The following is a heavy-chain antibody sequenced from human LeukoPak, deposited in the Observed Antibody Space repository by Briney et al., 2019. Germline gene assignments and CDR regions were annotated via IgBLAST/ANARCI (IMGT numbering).Heavy chain of an antibody. CDR3: ARDFRCSSTSCYSYGMDV. CDR1: GFTFSSYA. J-gene: IGHJ6*02. Sequence: GGSLRLSCAASGFTFSSYAMHWVRQAPGKGLEWVAVISYDGNNKYYADSVKGRFTISRDNSKNTLYLQMNSLRAEDTAVYYCARDFRCSSTSCYSYGMDVWGQGTTVTVSS. V-gene: IGHV3-30-3*01. CDR2: ISYDGNNK. D-gene: IGHD2-2*01.